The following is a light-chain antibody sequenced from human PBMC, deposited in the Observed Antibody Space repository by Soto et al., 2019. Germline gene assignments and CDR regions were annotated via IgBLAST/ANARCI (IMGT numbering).Light chain of an antibody. Sequence: EIVLTQSPATVSVSPGESATLSCRARQSVRNYLAWYQQKPGQAPRLLIFDASNRATGIPSRFSGSGSGTYFTLTISSLEPEDFAVYYCQQRSNSPPWTFGPGTRVDL. CDR2: DAS. CDR1: QSVRNY. V-gene: IGKV3-11*01. J-gene: IGKJ3*01. CDR3: QQRSNSPPWT.